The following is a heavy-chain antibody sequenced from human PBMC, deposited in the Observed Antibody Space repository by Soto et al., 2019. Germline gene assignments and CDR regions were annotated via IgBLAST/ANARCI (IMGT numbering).Heavy chain of an antibody. J-gene: IGHJ4*02. CDR2: INSDGSST. D-gene: IGHD3-16*01. CDR1: GFTFSSYW. Sequence: PGGSLRLSCAASGFTFSSYWMHWVRQAPGKGLVWVSRINSDGSSTSYADSVKGRFTISRDNAKNTLYLQMNSLRAEDTAVYYCARPGRMGVPGKFDYWGQGTLVTVSS. CDR3: ARPGRMGVPGKFDY. V-gene: IGHV3-74*01.